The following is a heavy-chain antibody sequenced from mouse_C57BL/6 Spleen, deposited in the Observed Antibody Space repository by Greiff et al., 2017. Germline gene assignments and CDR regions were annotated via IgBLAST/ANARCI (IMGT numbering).Heavy chain of an antibody. D-gene: IGHD2-14*01. CDR3: ARKDYRIPFAY. CDR2: IWSGGST. V-gene: IGHV2-2*01. CDR1: GFSLTSYG. Sequence: VMLVESGPGLVQPSQSLSITCTVSGFSLTSYGVHWVRQSPGKGLEWLGVIWSGGSTDYNAAFISSLSISKENSKSQVFFKMNSLQADDTAIYYCARKDYRIPFAYWGQGTLVTVSA. J-gene: IGHJ3*01.